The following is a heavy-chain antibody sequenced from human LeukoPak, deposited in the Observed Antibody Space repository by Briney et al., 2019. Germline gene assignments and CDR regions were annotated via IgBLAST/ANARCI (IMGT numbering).Heavy chain of an antibody. J-gene: IGHJ6*02. Sequence: GGSLRLSCAASGFTFSSYAMHWVRQAPGKGLEWVAVISYDGSNKYYADSVKGRFTISRDNSKNTLYLQMNSLRAEDTAVYYCARDGSSGNPRHQNYYYYGMDVRGQGTTVTVSS. D-gene: IGHD3-10*01. V-gene: IGHV3-30-3*01. CDR3: ARDGSSGNPRHQNYYYYGMDV. CDR2: ISYDGSNK. CDR1: GFTFSSYA.